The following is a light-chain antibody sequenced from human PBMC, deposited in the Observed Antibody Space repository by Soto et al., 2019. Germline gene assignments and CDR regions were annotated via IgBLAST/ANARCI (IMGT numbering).Light chain of an antibody. CDR1: SSDVGGYNY. CDR2: EVS. Sequence: QSVLTQPASVSGSPGQSITISCTGTSSDVGGYNYVSWYQQYPGKVPKLMIYEVSNRPSGISNRFSGSKSGNTASLTISGLQAEDEADYYCSSYTSRTTHVVFGGGTKVTVL. J-gene: IGLJ2*01. V-gene: IGLV2-14*01. CDR3: SSYTSRTTHVV.